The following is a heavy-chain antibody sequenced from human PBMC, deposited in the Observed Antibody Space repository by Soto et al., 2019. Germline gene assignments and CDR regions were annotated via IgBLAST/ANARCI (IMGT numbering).Heavy chain of an antibody. J-gene: IGHJ5*02. V-gene: IGHV1-8*01. D-gene: IGHD3-9*01. CDR1: GYTFTSYD. Sequence: ASVKVSCKASGYTFTSYDINWVRQATGQGLEWMGWMNPNSGNTGYAQKFQGRVTMTRNTSISTAYMELSSLRSEDTAVYYCARGSHYDILTGYYIGWFDPWGQGTLVTVSS. CDR3: ARGSHYDILTGYYIGWFDP. CDR2: MNPNSGNT.